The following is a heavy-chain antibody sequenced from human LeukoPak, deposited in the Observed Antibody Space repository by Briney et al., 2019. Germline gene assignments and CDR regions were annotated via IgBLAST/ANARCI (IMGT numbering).Heavy chain of an antibody. CDR2: MSPNSGDT. Sequence: ASVKVSCKASGYTFTSYDFNWVRQATGQRPEWMGWMSPNSGDTGYAQKFQDRVTMTRNTSISTAYMELSSLRSDDTAVYYCAKDELTFDYWGQGTLVTVSS. V-gene: IGHV1-8*01. CDR3: AKDELTFDY. J-gene: IGHJ4*02. D-gene: IGHD1-26*01. CDR1: GYTFTSYD.